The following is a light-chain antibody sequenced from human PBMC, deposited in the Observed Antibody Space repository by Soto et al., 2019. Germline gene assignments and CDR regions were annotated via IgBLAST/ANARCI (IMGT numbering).Light chain of an antibody. J-gene: IGLJ1*01. CDR1: SSDVGSYNL. V-gene: IGLV2-23*03. CDR3: CSYAGSSTFAGEV. CDR2: EGS. Sequence: QSALTQPASVSGSPGQSITISCTGTSSDVGSYNLVSWYQQHPGKAPKLMIYEGSKRPSGVSNRFSGSKSGNTASLTISGLQAEDEADYYCCSYAGSSTFAGEVFGTGTKGTVL.